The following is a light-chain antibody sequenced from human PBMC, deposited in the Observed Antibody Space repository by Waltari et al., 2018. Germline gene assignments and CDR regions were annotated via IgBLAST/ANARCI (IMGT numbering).Light chain of an antibody. Sequence: QSVLTQPPSASGTPGQRVSISCSGSNSNLGSNYLFWYQQLPGMAPKLLLYRDNQRPAGVPDRFSGSQDGTSASLAISGLRSEDEAVYYCASWDDSHYVFGPGTKVTVL. J-gene: IGLJ1*01. CDR2: RDN. V-gene: IGLV1-47*01. CDR1: NSNLGSNY. CDR3: ASWDDSHYV.